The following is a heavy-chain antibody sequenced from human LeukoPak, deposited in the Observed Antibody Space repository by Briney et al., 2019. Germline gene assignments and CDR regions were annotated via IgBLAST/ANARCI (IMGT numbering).Heavy chain of an antibody. CDR3: AKVDSSGYYYVVYYFDY. D-gene: IGHD3-22*01. V-gene: IGHV3-23*01. CDR1: GGSFSGYY. CDR2: ISGSGGST. Sequence: PSETLSLTCAVYGGSFSGYYWSWVRQAPGKGLEWVSAISGSGGSTYYADSVKGRFTISRDNSKNTLYLQMNSLRAEDTAVYYCAKVDSSGYYYVVYYFDYWGQGTLVTVSS. J-gene: IGHJ4*02.